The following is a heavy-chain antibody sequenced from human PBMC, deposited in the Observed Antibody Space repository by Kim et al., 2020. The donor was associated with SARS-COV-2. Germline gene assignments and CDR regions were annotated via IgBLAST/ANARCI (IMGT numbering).Heavy chain of an antibody. J-gene: IGHJ5*02. V-gene: IGHV4-39*01. D-gene: IGHD3-3*01. Sequence: SRVTISVDTSKNQFSLKLSSVTAADTAVYYCARHAPYESEIFGVANWFDPWGQGTLVTVSS. CDR3: ARHAPYESEIFGVANWFDP.